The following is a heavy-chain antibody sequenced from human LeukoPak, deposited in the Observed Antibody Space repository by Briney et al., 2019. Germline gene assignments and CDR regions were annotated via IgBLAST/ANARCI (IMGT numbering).Heavy chain of an antibody. CDR3: ARDLNYYDSSGYYYAGYYYGMDV. V-gene: IGHV3-21*01. CDR1: GFTFSSYS. D-gene: IGHD3-22*01. Sequence: GGSLRLSCAASGFTFSSYSMNWVRQAPGKGLEWVSSISSSRSYIYYPDSVKGRFTISRDNAKNSLYLQMNSLRAEDTAVYYCARDLNYYDSSGYYYAGYYYGMDVWGQGTTVTVSS. CDR2: ISSSRSYI. J-gene: IGHJ6*02.